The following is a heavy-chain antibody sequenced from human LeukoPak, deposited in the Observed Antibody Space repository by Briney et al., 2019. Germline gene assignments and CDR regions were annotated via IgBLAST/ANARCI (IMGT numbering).Heavy chain of an antibody. J-gene: IGHJ3*02. CDR2: IYYSGST. CDR3: ARAHYYGSGRGEAFDI. D-gene: IGHD3-10*01. CDR1: GGSISSGGYY. Sequence: SQTLSLTCTVSGGSISSGGYYWSWIRQHPGKGLEWIGYIYYSGSTYHNPSLKSRVTISVDTSKNQFSLKLSSVTAADTAVSYCARAHYYGSGRGEAFDIWGQGTMVTVSS. V-gene: IGHV4-31*03.